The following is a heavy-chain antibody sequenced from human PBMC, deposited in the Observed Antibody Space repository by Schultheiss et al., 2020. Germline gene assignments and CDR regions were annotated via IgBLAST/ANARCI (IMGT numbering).Heavy chain of an antibody. V-gene: IGHV4-39*01. CDR2: IYYSGST. D-gene: IGHD6-19*01. Sequence: SETLSLTCTVSGGSISSSIYYWGWIRQPPGKGLEWIGSIYYSGSTYYNPSLKSRVTISVDTSKNQFSLKLSSVTAADTAVYYCARSPSSGFDYWGQGTLVTVSS. CDR3: ARSPSSGFDY. J-gene: IGHJ4*02. CDR1: GGSISSSIYY.